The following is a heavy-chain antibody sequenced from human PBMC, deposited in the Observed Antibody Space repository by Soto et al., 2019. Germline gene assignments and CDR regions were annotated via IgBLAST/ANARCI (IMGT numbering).Heavy chain of an antibody. Sequence: PGGSLRLSCAASGFTFSSYGMHWVRQAPGKGLEWVSAISGSGGSTYYADSVKGRFTISRDNSKNTLYLQMNSLRAEDTAVYYCAKSSGTRVFSWFDPWGQGTLVTVSS. CDR1: GFTFSSYG. CDR2: ISGSGGST. CDR3: AKSSGTRVFSWFDP. D-gene: IGHD1-7*01. V-gene: IGHV3-23*01. J-gene: IGHJ5*02.